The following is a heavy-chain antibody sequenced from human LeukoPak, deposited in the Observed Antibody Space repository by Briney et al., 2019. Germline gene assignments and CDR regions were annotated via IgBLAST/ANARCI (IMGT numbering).Heavy chain of an antibody. J-gene: IGHJ4*02. V-gene: IGHV3-21*01. Sequence: GGSLRLSCAASGFTFSSYSMNWVRQAPGKGLESVSSISSSSYIYYADSVKGRFTISRDNAKNSLYLQMNSLRAEDTAVYYCAREPYYDFWSGYYDIDYWGQGTLVTVSS. CDR3: AREPYYDFWSGYYDIDY. CDR1: GFTFSSYS. CDR2: ISSSSYI. D-gene: IGHD3-3*01.